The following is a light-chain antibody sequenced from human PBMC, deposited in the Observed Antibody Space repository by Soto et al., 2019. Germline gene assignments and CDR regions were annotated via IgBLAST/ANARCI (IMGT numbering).Light chain of an antibody. J-gene: IGKJ1*01. CDR1: QSVSTNY. CDR3: HQRQSWPRT. Sequence: ENVLTQSPATLSLSPGERATLSCGASQSVSTNYLAWYQQKPGLAPRLLIYDASSRAAGIPARFSASGSGTDFTLTISDVQPEDFALYYCHQRQSWPRTFGQGTKVDIK. V-gene: IGKV3D-20*01. CDR2: DAS.